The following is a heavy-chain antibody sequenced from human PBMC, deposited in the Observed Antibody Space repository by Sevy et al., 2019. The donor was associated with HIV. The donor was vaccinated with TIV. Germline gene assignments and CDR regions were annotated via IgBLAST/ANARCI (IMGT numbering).Heavy chain of an antibody. CDR2: INHSGST. CDR1: GGSFSGYY. D-gene: IGHD4-17*01. V-gene: IGHV4-34*01. Sequence: SETLSLTCAVYGGSFSGYYWSWIRQPPGKGLEWIGEINHSGSTNYNPSLKSRVTISVDTSKNQFSRKLSSVTAADTAVYYCARATHSGFDPWGQGTLVTVSS. CDR3: ARATHSGFDP. J-gene: IGHJ5*02.